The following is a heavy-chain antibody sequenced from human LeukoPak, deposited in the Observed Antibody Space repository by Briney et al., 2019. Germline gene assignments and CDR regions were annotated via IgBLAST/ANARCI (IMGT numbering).Heavy chain of an antibody. CDR3: ARAPTYYSGSYFRYFDY. J-gene: IGHJ4*02. V-gene: IGHV4-34*01. D-gene: IGHD1-26*01. CDR1: GGSFSGYY. CDR2: INHSGST. Sequence: SETLSLTCAVYGGSFSGYYWSWIRQPPGKGLEWIGEINHSGSTNYNPSLKSRVTISVDTSKNQFSLKLSSVTAADTAVYYCARAPTYYSGSYFRYFDYWGQGTLVTVSS.